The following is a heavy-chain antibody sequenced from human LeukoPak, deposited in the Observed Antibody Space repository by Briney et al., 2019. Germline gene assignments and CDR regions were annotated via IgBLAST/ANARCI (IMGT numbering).Heavy chain of an antibody. V-gene: IGHV3-48*03. CDR3: TRDAGTRLKYSFGYGDY. Sequence: GGSLRLSCVASGFTFQNYEMNWVRQAPGKGLEWVSYISASGVTIYYADAVKGRFTISRDNAKSSLYLQMNSLRAEDTAVYYCTRDAGTRLKYSFGYGDYWGQGALVTVSA. J-gene: IGHJ4*02. D-gene: IGHD5-18*01. CDR1: GFTFQNYE. CDR2: ISASGVTI.